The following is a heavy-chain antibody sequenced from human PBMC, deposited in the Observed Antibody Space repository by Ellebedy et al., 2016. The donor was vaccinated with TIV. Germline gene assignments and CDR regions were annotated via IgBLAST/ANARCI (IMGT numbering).Heavy chain of an antibody. CDR2: LYYTGST. CDR3: VSSVSVDAFDL. Sequence: GSLRLSCAVSGGSLSDNYWTWIRQPPEKGLEWIGYLYYTGSTNYNPSLKSRVTISVNTPRNQFSLKLNSVTAADTAVYYCVSSVSVDAFDLWGQGTMVTVSS. D-gene: IGHD3-10*01. J-gene: IGHJ3*01. V-gene: IGHV4-59*01. CDR1: GGSLSDNY.